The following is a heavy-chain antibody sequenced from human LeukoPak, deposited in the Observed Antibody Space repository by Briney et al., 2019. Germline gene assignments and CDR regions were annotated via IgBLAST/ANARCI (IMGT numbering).Heavy chain of an antibody. CDR1: GGSISSYY. CDR3: ALGYSGYDSYYFDY. J-gene: IGHJ4*02. D-gene: IGHD5-12*01. Sequence: SETLSLTCTVSGGSISSYYWSWIRQPPGKGLEWIGYIYYSGSTNYNPSLKSRVTISVDTSKNQFSLKLSSVAAADTAVYYCALGYSGYDSYYFDYWGQGTLVTVSS. V-gene: IGHV4-59*01. CDR2: IYYSGST.